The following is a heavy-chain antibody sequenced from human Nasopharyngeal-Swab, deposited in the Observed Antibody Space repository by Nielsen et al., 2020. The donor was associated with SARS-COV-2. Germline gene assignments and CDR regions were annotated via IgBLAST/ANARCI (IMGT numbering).Heavy chain of an antibody. CDR2: IRTKLYCATT. J-gene: IGHJ4*02. Sequence: GSLILSCTTSGFTSGDYFINWVRHPPGKGLEWVGFIRTKLYCATTVYSASEKGRFTIPRDDSTSVAYLQMNSLQTEDTGVYYFTRDHFGIEVFSRPHFDYWGQGTMVTVSS. V-gene: IGHV3-49*04. CDR1: GFTSGDYF. CDR3: TRDHFGIEVFSRPHFDY. D-gene: IGHD3-22*01.